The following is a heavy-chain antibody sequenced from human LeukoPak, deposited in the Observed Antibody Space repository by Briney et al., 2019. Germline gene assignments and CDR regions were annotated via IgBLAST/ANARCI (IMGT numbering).Heavy chain of an antibody. CDR1: GFTFSDYY. D-gene: IGHD3-10*01. CDR2: TSSSSSYT. J-gene: IGHJ6*04. Sequence: GGSLRLSCAASGFTFSDYYMSWLRQAPGKGLEWVSYTSSSSSYTNYADSVNGRFTISRDNAKNSLYLQMNSLRAEDTAVYYCAGFGEASYYYYGMDVWGKGTTVTVSS. V-gene: IGHV3-11*06. CDR3: AGFGEASYYYYGMDV.